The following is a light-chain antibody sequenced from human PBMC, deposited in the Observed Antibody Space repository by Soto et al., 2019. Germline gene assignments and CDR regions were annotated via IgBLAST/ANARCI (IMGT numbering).Light chain of an antibody. CDR3: QQLISGPLP. CDR2: DAS. CDR1: QSLESS. J-gene: IGKJ4*01. V-gene: IGKV3-11*01. Sequence: DIVLTQSPATLSLSPGQRATLSCRASQSLESSLVWYQQKPGQAPRLLIYDASNRVTGIPARFSGSGSGTDFPLPLSTQRPAYFPIFYCQQLISGPLPSGGGTKGEIK.